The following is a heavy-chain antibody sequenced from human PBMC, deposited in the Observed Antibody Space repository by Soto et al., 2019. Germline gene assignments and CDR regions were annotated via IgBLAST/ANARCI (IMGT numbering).Heavy chain of an antibody. CDR3: ARVRGYYYGYFDY. CDR1: GGSISSGGYS. CDR2: IYHSGST. V-gene: IGHV4-30-2*01. J-gene: IGHJ4*02. D-gene: IGHD3-22*01. Sequence: PSETLSLTCAVSGGSISSGGYSWSWIRQPPGKGLEWIGYIYHSGSTYYNPSLKSRVTISVDRSKNRFSLKLSSVTAADTAVYYCARVRGYYYGYFDYWGQGTLVTVSS.